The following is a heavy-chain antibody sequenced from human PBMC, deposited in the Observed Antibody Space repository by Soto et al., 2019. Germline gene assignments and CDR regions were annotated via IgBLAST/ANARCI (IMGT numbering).Heavy chain of an antibody. CDR2: IYYSGST. J-gene: IGHJ3*02. Sequence: SETLSLTCTVSGGSISSSSYYWGWIRQPPGKGLEWIGSIYYSGSTYYNPSLKSRVTISVDTSKNQFSLKLGSVTAADTAVYYCARPRAVVVVAAINDAFDIWGQGTMVTVSS. CDR3: ARPRAVVVVAAINDAFDI. V-gene: IGHV4-39*01. CDR1: GGSISSSSYY. D-gene: IGHD2-15*01.